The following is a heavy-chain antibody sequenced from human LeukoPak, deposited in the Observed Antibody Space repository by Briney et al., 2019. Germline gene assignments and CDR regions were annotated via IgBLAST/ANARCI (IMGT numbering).Heavy chain of an antibody. J-gene: IGHJ4*02. CDR1: GYTLTSHY. Sequence: ASVEVSCKASGYTLTSHYMHWVRQAPGQGLEWMGIINPSGGSTSYAQKFQGRVTMTRDTSTSTVYMDLSSLRSEDTAVYYCATDRGYSYGQTLTFDYWGQGTLVTVSS. CDR3: ATDRGYSYGQTLTFDY. CDR2: INPSGGST. V-gene: IGHV1-46*01. D-gene: IGHD5-18*01.